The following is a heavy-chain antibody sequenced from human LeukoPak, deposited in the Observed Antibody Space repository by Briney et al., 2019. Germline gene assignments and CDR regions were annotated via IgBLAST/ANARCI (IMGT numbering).Heavy chain of an antibody. CDR1: GGSISSYY. CDR3: ARRRMVRGVILLDY. CDR2: IYYSGST. D-gene: IGHD3-10*01. V-gene: IGHV4-59*08. J-gene: IGHJ4*02. Sequence: SETLSLTCTVSGGSISSYYWSWIRQPPGKGLEWIGYIYYSGSTNYNPSLKSRVTISVDTSKNQFSLKLSSVTAADTAVYYCARRRMVRGVILLDYWGQGTLVTVSS.